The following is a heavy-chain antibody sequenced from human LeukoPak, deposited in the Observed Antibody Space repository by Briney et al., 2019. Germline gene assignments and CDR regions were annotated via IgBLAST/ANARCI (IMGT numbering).Heavy chain of an antibody. CDR3: AKGGGYEAQYYYYYLDV. V-gene: IGHV3-21*01. CDR1: GFSFSVYW. Sequence: PGGSLRLSCAASGFSFSVYWMHWVRQAPGKGLEWVSSISSSSIYIYYADSLKGRFTISRDNARNSLYLQKNSLRAEDTAVYYCAKGGGYEAQYYYYYLDVWGKGTTVTISS. CDR2: ISSSSIYI. J-gene: IGHJ6*03. D-gene: IGHD5-12*01.